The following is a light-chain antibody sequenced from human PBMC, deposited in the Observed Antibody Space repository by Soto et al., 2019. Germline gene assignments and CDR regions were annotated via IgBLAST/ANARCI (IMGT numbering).Light chain of an antibody. J-gene: IGKJ5*01. CDR2: DAS. CDR3: QQYDSRPPIT. CDR1: QDIRYH. Sequence: DIQMTQSPSSLSASVGYRVTITCQASQDIRYHLNWYQQKPGKAPNLLIYDASNLQTGVPSRFSGRGSGTHFTFTITSLQPEDIATYYCQQYDSRPPITFGQGTRLDIK. V-gene: IGKV1-33*01.